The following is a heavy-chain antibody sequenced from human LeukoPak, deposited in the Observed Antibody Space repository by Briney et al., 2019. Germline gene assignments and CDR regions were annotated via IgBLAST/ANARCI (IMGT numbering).Heavy chain of an antibody. CDR2: IIPIFGTA. V-gene: IGHV1-69*13. D-gene: IGHD2-2*01. J-gene: IGHJ6*02. Sequence: ASVKVSCKASGGTFISYAISWVRQAPGQGLEWMGGIIPIFGTANYAQKFQGRVTITADESTSTAYMELSSLRSEDTAVYYCARGEYQLPPYYYYYGMDVWGQGTTVTVSS. CDR3: ARGEYQLPPYYYYYGMDV. CDR1: GGTFISYA.